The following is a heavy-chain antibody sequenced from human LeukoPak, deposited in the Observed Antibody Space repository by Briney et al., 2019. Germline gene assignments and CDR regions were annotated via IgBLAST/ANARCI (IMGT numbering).Heavy chain of an antibody. D-gene: IGHD4-23*01. V-gene: IGHV4-61*02. Sequence: PSETLSLTCTVSGGSISSGSYYWSWIRQPAGKGLEWIGRIYTSGSTNYNPSLKSRVTISVDTSKNQFSLKLSSVTAADTAVYYCARELFPDYGGFLSVRDRNYFDYWGQGTLVTVSS. CDR3: ARELFPDYGGFLSVRDRNYFDY. J-gene: IGHJ4*02. CDR1: GGSISSGSYY. CDR2: IYTSGST.